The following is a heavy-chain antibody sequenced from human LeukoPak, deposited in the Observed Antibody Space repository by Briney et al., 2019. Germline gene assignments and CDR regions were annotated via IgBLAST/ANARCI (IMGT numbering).Heavy chain of an antibody. CDR1: GGTFSSYA. J-gene: IGHJ3*02. CDR3: ARQLVQGDAFDI. D-gene: IGHD6-13*01. Sequence: GASVKVSCKASGGTFSSYAISWVRQAPGQGLEWKGGIIPIFGTANYAQKFQGRVTITADKSTSTAYVELSRLRSDDTAVYYCARQLVQGDAFDIWGQGTMVTVSS. CDR2: IIPIFGTA. V-gene: IGHV1-69*06.